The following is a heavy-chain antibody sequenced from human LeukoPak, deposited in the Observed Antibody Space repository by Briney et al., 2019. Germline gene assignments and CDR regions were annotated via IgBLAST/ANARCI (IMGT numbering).Heavy chain of an antibody. CDR1: GLTFSSYN. CDR3: ARWKYYSDAFDI. V-gene: IGHV3-30*03. J-gene: IGHJ3*02. D-gene: IGHD3-10*01. Sequence: GRSLRLSCAASGLTFSSYNMHWVRQAPGKGLEWVAVISYDGNNKYYADSVKGRFTISRDNAKNTLYLQMNSLRAEDTAVYYCARWKYYSDAFDIWGQGTMVTVSS. CDR2: ISYDGNNK.